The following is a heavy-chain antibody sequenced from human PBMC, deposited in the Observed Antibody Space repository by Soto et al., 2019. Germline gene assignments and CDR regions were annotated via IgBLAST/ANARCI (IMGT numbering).Heavy chain of an antibody. Sequence: QVQLQESGPGLVKPSETLSLTCFVSGGSVRNGNYYWTWIRQPPGKGLEWIGHIYYSGFTNYNPSLRSRLTMSVETSRNQCSLNLKSVTTADSAVYYCAKVPNVWGTFYVWYSDLWGRGTLVTVSS. V-gene: IGHV4-61*01. CDR2: IYYSGFT. CDR3: AKVPNVWGTFYVWYSDL. J-gene: IGHJ2*01. D-gene: IGHD3-16*01. CDR1: GGSVRNGNYY.